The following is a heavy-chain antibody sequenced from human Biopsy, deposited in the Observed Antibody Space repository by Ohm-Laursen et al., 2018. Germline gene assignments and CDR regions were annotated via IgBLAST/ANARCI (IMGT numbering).Heavy chain of an antibody. Sequence: TLSLTCTVSGGSFSGYYWSWIRQPPGKGLEWIGYISGSSNTNYNPSLKSRVTLSTDTSETQFSLRLSSVTAADTAVYYCARLSTLFGVADFTDDWGQGTLVTVSS. V-gene: IGHV4-59*08. CDR1: GGSFSGYY. CDR3: ARLSTLFGVADFTDD. CDR2: ISGSSNT. J-gene: IGHJ4*02. D-gene: IGHD3-3*01.